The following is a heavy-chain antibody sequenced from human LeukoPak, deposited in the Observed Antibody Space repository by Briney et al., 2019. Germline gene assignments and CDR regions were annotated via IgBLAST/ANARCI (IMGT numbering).Heavy chain of an antibody. CDR1: GGSISSYY. Sequence: SETLSLTCTVSGGSISSYYWSWIRQPAGKGPEWIGRIYTSGSTNYNPSLKSRVTISVDKSKNQFSLKLSSVTAADTAVYYCARGYCSSTSCYRYYYYYMDVWGKGTTVTVSS. J-gene: IGHJ6*03. D-gene: IGHD2-2*01. V-gene: IGHV4-4*07. CDR2: IYTSGST. CDR3: ARGYCSSTSCYRYYYYYMDV.